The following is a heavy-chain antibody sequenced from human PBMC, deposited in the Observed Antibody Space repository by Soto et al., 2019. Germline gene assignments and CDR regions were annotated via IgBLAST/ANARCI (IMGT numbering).Heavy chain of an antibody. CDR2: IYYSGST. J-gene: IGHJ4*02. CDR3: ARRWGYSFDY. CDR1: SGSISSYY. Sequence: PSETMSLTCTVSSGSISSYYWGWIRRPPGKGLEWIGSIYYSGSTYYNPSLKSRVTISVDTSKNQFSLKLSSVTAADTAVYYCARRWGYSFDYWGQGTLVTVSS. V-gene: IGHV4-39*01. D-gene: IGHD7-27*01.